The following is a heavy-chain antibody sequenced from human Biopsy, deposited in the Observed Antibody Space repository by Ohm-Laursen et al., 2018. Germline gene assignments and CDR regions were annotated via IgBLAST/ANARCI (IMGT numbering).Heavy chain of an antibody. CDR2: TYYRGTS. CDR3: AAFPFSGGLAFDI. D-gene: IGHD2/OR15-2a*01. J-gene: IGHJ3*02. V-gene: IGHV4-59*02. Sequence: GTLSLICSVSGGSVGDYFLSWIRLVPGKRPEWIGYTYYRGTSENNPSLRSRVTTSVDISRNQFFLNMKSVTGADTAVYYCAAFPFSGGLAFDIWGQGTTVIVSS. CDR1: GGSVGDYF.